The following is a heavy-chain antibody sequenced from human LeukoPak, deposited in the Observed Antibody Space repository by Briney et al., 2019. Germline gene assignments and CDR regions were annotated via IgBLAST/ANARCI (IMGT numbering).Heavy chain of an antibody. CDR3: ARDRSDNGADPLFDI. D-gene: IGHD2-8*01. J-gene: IGHJ3*02. Sequence: ASVKVSCKASGYSFTNYYIHWVRQAPGQGLEWMGIINPSGGSRSYAQKFQGRVTMTRDTSTSTVYMELSSLRSEDTAVYYCARDRSDNGADPLFDIWGQGTMVTVPS. CDR2: INPSGGSR. CDR1: GYSFTNYY. V-gene: IGHV1-46*01.